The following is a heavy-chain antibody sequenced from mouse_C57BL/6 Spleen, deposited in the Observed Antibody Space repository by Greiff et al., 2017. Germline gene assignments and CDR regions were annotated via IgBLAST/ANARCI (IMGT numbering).Heavy chain of an antibody. J-gene: IGHJ4*01. CDR1: GYAFTNYL. CDR3: AIGGYDYHYAMDY. D-gene: IGHD2-4*01. V-gene: IGHV1-54*01. Sequence: VKLMESGAELVRPGTSVKVSCKASGYAFTNYLIEWVKQRPGQGLEWIGVINPGSGGTNYNEKFKGKATLTADKSSSTAYMQLSSLTSEDSAVYFCAIGGYDYHYAMDYWGQGTSVTVSS. CDR2: INPGSGGT.